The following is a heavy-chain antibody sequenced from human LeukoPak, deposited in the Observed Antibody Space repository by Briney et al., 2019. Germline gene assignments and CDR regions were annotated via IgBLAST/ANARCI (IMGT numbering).Heavy chain of an antibody. CDR1: GGSISSYY. D-gene: IGHD6-13*01. Sequence: SETLSLTCTVSGGSISSYYWSWIRQPPGKGLEWIGYIYYSGSTNYSPSLKSRATISVNTSKKNFSLKLSSVTAADSAVYYCASWQLGYFDYWGQGTLVTVSS. V-gene: IGHV4-59*08. CDR3: ASWQLGYFDY. J-gene: IGHJ4*02. CDR2: IYYSGST.